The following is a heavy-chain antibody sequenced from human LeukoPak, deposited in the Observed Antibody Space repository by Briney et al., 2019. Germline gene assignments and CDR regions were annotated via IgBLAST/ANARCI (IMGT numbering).Heavy chain of an antibody. CDR3: AREYFYNYYMDV. J-gene: IGHJ6*03. CDR2: INPSGGST. Sequence: ASVKVSCKASGYTFTGYYMHWVRQAPGQGLEWMGVINPSGGSTTDAQKFQGRVTMTRDTSTSTVYMELSSLRSEDTAIYYCAREYFYNYYMDVWGKGTTVTISS. CDR1: GYTFTGYY. V-gene: IGHV1-46*01.